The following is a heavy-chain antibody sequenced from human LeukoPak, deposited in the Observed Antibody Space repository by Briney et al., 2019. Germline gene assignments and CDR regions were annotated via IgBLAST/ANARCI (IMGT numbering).Heavy chain of an antibody. CDR3: ASHCSSTSCYAPAEYFQH. Sequence: SVKVSCKASGGTFSSYAISWVRQAPGQGLEWMGGIIPIFGTANYAQKFQGRVTITADKSTSTAYMELSSLRSEDTAVYYCASHCSSTSCYAPAEYFQHRGQGTLVTVSS. CDR1: GGTFSSYA. CDR2: IIPIFGTA. V-gene: IGHV1-69*06. J-gene: IGHJ1*01. D-gene: IGHD2-2*01.